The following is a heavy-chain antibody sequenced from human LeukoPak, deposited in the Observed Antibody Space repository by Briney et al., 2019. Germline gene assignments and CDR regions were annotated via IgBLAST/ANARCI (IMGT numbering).Heavy chain of an antibody. CDR1: GYTFTGYY. CDR2: INPNSGGT. Sequence: GASVKVSCKASGYTFTGYYLHWVRQAPGQGLEWMGWINPNSGGTNYAQKFQGRVTMTRDTSISTAYMELSRLKSDDTAVYYCSRDLFTEGRVWHYFDYWGQGTLVTV. D-gene: IGHD3-16*01. J-gene: IGHJ4*02. CDR3: SRDLFTEGRVWHYFDY. V-gene: IGHV1-2*02.